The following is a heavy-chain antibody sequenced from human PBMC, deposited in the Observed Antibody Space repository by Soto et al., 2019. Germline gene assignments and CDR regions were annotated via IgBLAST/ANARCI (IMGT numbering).Heavy chain of an antibody. J-gene: IGHJ3*02. CDR2: INPSGGST. Sequence: QVQLVQSGAEVKKPGASVKVSCKASGYTFTSYYMHWVRQAPGQGLEWMGIINPSGGSTSYAQKCQGRVTMTRDTSTSTVYMELSSLRSEDTAVYYCARNLYYDSSGSLSAFDIWGQGTMVTVSS. CDR1: GYTFTSYY. V-gene: IGHV1-46*01. D-gene: IGHD3-22*01. CDR3: ARNLYYDSSGSLSAFDI.